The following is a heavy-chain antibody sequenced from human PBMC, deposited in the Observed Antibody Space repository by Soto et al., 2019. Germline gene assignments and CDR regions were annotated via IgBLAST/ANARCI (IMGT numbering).Heavy chain of an antibody. V-gene: IGHV3-9*01. CDR3: VKKSCSHTRCYTGWFFDL. J-gene: IGHJ2*01. D-gene: IGHD2-15*01. CDR1: GFILDDYD. Sequence: PGGALRLSCYASGFILDDYDMHWVRQPPGKGLQWVSGISWNSGDKDYGDSVKGRFTISRDNAKNSLDLQMSSLRVEDTATYYCVKKSCSHTRCYTGWFFDLWGRGTLVTVSS. CDR2: ISWNSGDK.